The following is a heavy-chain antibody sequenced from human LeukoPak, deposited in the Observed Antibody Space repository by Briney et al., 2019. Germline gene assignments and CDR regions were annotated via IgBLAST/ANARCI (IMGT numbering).Heavy chain of an antibody. J-gene: IGHJ4*02. CDR1: GYTHIRYY. CDR2: INPNSGGT. D-gene: IGHD3-10*01. CDR3: ARGRCDGSGSYSVVY. Sequence: GASVKVSCKASGYTHIRYYMHWVRQAPGQGLEWMGWINPNSGGTNYAQKFQGRVTMTRDTSISTAYMELSRMRSDDTAVYYCARGRCDGSGSYSVVYWGQGTLFIVST. V-gene: IGHV1-2*02.